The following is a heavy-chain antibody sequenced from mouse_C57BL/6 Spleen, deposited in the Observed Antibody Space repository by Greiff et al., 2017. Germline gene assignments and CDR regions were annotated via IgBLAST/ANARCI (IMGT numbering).Heavy chain of an antibody. V-gene: IGHV1-18*01. Sequence: EVQLQQSGPELVKPGASVKIPCKASGYTFTDYNMDWVKQSHGKSLEWIGDINPNNGGTIYNQKFKGKATLTVDKSSSTAYMELRSLTSEDTAVYYCARRGDYAWFAYWGQGTLVTVSA. CDR3: ARRGDYAWFAY. CDR2: INPNNGGT. J-gene: IGHJ3*01. D-gene: IGHD2-4*01. CDR1: GYTFTDYN.